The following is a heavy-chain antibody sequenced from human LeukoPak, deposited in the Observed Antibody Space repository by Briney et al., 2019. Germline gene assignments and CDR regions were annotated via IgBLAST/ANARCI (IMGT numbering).Heavy chain of an antibody. D-gene: IGHD2-21*02. Sequence: SETLSLTCTVSGGSITSYYWSWIRQPPGKGLEWIGYIHHSGSTNYNPSLESRVTISVDTSKNQFSLKLGSVTAADTAVYYCAREVNCGGDCYSLDYWGQGTLVTVSS. J-gene: IGHJ4*02. V-gene: IGHV4-59*01. CDR2: IHHSGST. CDR3: AREVNCGGDCYSLDY. CDR1: GGSITSYY.